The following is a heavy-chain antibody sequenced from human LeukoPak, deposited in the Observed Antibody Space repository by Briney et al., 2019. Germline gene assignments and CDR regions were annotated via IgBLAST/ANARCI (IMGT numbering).Heavy chain of an antibody. Sequence: SETLSLTCTVSGGSISNSSYYWGWIRQPPGKGLEWIGSIYYSGSTYYNPSLKSRVTISVDTSKNQFSLKLSSVTAADTAVYYCTRYDSDTAMLDYWGQGTLVTVSS. CDR2: IYYSGST. J-gene: IGHJ4*02. CDR3: TRYDSDTAMLDY. D-gene: IGHD3-22*01. V-gene: IGHV4-39*01. CDR1: GGSISNSSYY.